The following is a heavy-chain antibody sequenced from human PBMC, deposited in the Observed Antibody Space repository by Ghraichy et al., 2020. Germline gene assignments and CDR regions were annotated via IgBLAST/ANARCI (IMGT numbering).Heavy chain of an antibody. D-gene: IGHD6-19*01. J-gene: IGHJ4*02. CDR3: AKDMELAVAGTDPFDY. V-gene: IGHV3-9*01. CDR2: ISWNGGSI. CDR1: GFTFGGYA. Sequence: GGSLRLSCAASGFTFGGYAMHWVRQAPGKGLEWVSGISWNGGSIGYADSVKGRFTISRDNAKNSLYLQMNSLRAEDTALYYCAKDMELAVAGTDPFDYCDQGTLVTVSS.